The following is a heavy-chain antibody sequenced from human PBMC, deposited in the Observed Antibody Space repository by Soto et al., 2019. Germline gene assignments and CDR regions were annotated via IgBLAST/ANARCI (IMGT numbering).Heavy chain of an antibody. CDR1: GFTFSSYS. D-gene: IGHD2-15*01. CDR2: ISSSSSTI. Sequence: GGSLRLSCAASGFTFSSYSMNWVRQAPGKGLEWVSYISSSSSTIYYADSVKGRFTISRDNAKNSLYLQMNSLRAEDTAVYYCAREHSNYVFIVAATPGNWFDPWGQGTLVTVSS. V-gene: IGHV3-48*01. J-gene: IGHJ5*02. CDR3: AREHSNYVFIVAATPGNWFDP.